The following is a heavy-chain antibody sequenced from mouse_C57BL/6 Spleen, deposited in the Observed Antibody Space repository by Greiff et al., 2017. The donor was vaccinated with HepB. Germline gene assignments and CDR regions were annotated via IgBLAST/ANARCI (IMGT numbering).Heavy chain of an antibody. J-gene: IGHJ4*01. Sequence: EVQLQQSGPELVKPGASVKIPCKASGYTFTDYNMDWVKQSHGKSLEWIGDINPNNGGTIYNQKFKGKATLTVDKSSSTAYMELRSLTSEDTAVYYCARWHYGSSYDYAMDYWGQGTSVTVSS. D-gene: IGHD1-1*01. CDR2: INPNNGGT. CDR1: GYTFTDYN. V-gene: IGHV1-18*01. CDR3: ARWHYGSSYDYAMDY.